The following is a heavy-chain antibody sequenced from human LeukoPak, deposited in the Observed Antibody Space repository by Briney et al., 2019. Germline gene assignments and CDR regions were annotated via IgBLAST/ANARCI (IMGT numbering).Heavy chain of an antibody. V-gene: IGHV3-7*01. D-gene: IGHD3-16*01. J-gene: IGHJ4*02. Sequence: GGSLRLSCAASGFTFDGHWMTWVRQAPGKGLEWVANINVDGNEKYYVDSVEGRFTISRDNAKNSLYLQMNGLRVEDTAMYFCARHIPWGKNYFGSWGQGTLVTVSS. CDR3: ARHIPWGKNYFGS. CDR2: INVDGNEK. CDR1: GFTFDGHW.